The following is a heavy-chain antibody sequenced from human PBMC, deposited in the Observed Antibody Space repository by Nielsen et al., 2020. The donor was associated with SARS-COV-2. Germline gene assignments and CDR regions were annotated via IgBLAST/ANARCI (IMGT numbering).Heavy chain of an antibody. V-gene: IGHV3-23*01. CDR2: ISGSGGST. D-gene: IGHD3-9*01. Sequence: GGSLRLSCAASGFTFSSYAMSWVRQAPGKGLEWVSAISGSGGSTYYADSVKGRFTISRENAKNSLYLQMNSLRAGDTAVYYCARGTIYDILTGVAYGMDVWGQGTTVTVSS. CDR3: ARGTIYDILTGVAYGMDV. J-gene: IGHJ6*02. CDR1: GFTFSSYA.